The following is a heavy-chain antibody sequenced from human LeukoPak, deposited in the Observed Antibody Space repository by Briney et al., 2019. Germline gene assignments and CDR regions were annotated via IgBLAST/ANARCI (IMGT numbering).Heavy chain of an antibody. J-gene: IGHJ6*02. CDR1: GGSISSYY. CDR2: IYYSGST. CDR3: AREGYYYGTDV. Sequence: SETLSLTCTVSGGSISSYYWSWIRQPPGKGLEWIGYIYYSGSTNYNPSLKSRVTISVDTSKNQFSLKLSSVTAADTAVYYCAREGYYYGTDVWGQGTTVTVSS. V-gene: IGHV4-59*01.